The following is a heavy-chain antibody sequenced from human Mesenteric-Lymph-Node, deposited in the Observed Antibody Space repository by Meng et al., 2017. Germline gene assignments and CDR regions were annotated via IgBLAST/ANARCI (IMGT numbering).Heavy chain of an antibody. CDR3: ARGAYCGSDCFYYFDY. V-gene: IGHV4-61*08. D-gene: IGHD2-21*02. CDR2: IYYSGTT. CDR1: GGSISSGGYY. Sequence: SETLSLTCTVSGGSISSGGYYWSWIRQPPGKGLEWIGYIYYSGTTDSNPSLKSRVTISVDTSKNQFSLKLSSVTAADTAFYYCARGAYCGSDCFYYFDYWGQGTLVTVSS. J-gene: IGHJ4*02.